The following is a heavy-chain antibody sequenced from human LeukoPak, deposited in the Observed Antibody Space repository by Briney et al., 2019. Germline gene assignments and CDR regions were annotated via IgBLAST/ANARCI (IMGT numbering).Heavy chain of an antibody. CDR1: GYTFTSYG. CDR3: ARDGYCSGGSCYRDNWFDP. CDR2: ISAYNGNT. D-gene: IGHD2-15*01. V-gene: IGHV1-18*04. Sequence: ASVKVSCKASGYTFTSYGISWVRQAPGQGLEWMGWISAYNGNTNYAQKLQGRVTMTTDTSTSTAYMELRSLRSDDTAVYYCARDGYCSGGSCYRDNWFDPWGQGTLVTVSP. J-gene: IGHJ5*02.